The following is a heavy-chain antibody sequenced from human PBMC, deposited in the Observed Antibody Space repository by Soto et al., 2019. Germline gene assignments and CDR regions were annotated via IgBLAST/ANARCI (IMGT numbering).Heavy chain of an antibody. CDR3: ARGWGRIFDY. V-gene: IGHV4-59*01. Sequence: SETLSLTCTVSGGSISSYYWSWIRQPPGKGLEWIGYIYYSGSTNYNPSLKSRVTISVDTSKNQFSLKLSSVTAADTAVYYCARGWGRIFDYWGQGTLVIVSS. D-gene: IGHD7-27*01. J-gene: IGHJ4*02. CDR2: IYYSGST. CDR1: GGSISSYY.